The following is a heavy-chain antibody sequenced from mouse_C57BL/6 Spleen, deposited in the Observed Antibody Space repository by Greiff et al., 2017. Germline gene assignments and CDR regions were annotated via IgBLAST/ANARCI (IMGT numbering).Heavy chain of an antibody. J-gene: IGHJ3*01. V-gene: IGHV14-4*01. CDR2: IDPENGDT. Sequence: VQLKESGAELVRPGASVKLSCTASGFNIKDDYMHWVKQRPEQGLEWIGWIDPENGDTEYASKFQGKATITADTSSNTAYLQLSSLTSEDTAVYYCTTGNPFAYWGQGTLVTVSA. CDR3: TTGNPFAY. CDR1: GFNIKDDY.